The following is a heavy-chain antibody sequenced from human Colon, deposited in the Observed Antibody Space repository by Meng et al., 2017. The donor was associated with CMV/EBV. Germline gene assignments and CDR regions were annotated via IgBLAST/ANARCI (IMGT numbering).Heavy chain of an antibody. J-gene: IGHJ3*02. CDR1: GFTVSSDY. V-gene: IGHV3-48*03. D-gene: IGHD4-11*01. CDR3: ASETEGSNYDAFDI. Sequence: GESLKISCAASGFTVSSDYMNWVRQAPGKGLEWVSYIRSSGSNIQYADSVKGRFTISRDNAKNSLYLQMSSLRAEDTAVYYCASETEGSNYDAFDIWGQGTVVTVSS. CDR2: IRSSGSNI.